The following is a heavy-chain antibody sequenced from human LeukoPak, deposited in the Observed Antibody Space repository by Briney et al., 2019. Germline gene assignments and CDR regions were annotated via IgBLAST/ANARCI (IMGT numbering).Heavy chain of an antibody. CDR2: IYYSGST. J-gene: IGHJ4*02. Sequence: PSQTLSLTCTVSGRSISSGGYTLSWIRQHPRKGLEWIGYIYYSGSTCYNPSLKSRVTISVDTSKNQFSLKLSSVTAADTAVYYCARALIHGSGSFGYWGQGTLVTVSS. CDR1: GRSISSGGYT. V-gene: IGHV4-31*03. D-gene: IGHD3-10*01. CDR3: ARALIHGSGSFGY.